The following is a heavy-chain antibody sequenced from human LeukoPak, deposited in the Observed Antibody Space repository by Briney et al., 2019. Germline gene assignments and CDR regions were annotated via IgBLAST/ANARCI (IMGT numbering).Heavy chain of an antibody. Sequence: GGSLRLSCVASGFTFSSYWMHWVRQDPRKGLVWVSRINGDGRNINYADSVRGRFTISRDNAKNSLYLQMNSLRAEDTAVYYCARKYDFWSGYVDYWGQGTLVTVSS. J-gene: IGHJ4*02. CDR2: INGDGRNI. CDR3: ARKYDFWSGYVDY. V-gene: IGHV3-74*01. CDR1: GFTFSSYW. D-gene: IGHD3-3*01.